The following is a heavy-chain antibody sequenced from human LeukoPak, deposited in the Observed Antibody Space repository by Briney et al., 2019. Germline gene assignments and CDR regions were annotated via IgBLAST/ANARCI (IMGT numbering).Heavy chain of an antibody. CDR3: ARVCSSTSCYRTRLPARNNWFDP. Sequence: SQTLSLTCAVSGGSISSGGYSWSWIRQPPGKGLEWIGFMYHSQSTYYNPSLKSRATISVDRSKNQFSLKLSSVTSADTAVYYCARVCSSTSCYRTRLPARNNWFDPWGQGTLVTVS. CDR2: MYHSQST. D-gene: IGHD2-2*01. V-gene: IGHV4-30-2*01. CDR1: GGSISSGGYS. J-gene: IGHJ5*02.